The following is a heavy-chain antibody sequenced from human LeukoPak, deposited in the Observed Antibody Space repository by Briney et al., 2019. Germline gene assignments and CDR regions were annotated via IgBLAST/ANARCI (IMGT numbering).Heavy chain of an antibody. CDR1: GGAFSSYT. D-gene: IGHD2-2*03. CDR2: IISVFGTT. Sequence: GASVKVSCKASGGAFSSYTFSWVRQAPGHGLEWMGEIISVFGTTNFAPTFQGRVTITTDKSTSTAYMVLSNLRSEDTAFYYCARATPGYYFDYWGQGTLVTVSS. J-gene: IGHJ4*02. CDR3: ARATPGYYFDY. V-gene: IGHV1-69*05.